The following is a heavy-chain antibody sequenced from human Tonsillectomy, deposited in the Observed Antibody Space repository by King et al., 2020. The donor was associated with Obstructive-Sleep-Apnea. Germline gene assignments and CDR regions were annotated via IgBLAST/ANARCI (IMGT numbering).Heavy chain of an antibody. Sequence: QLQESGPGLVKPSETLSLTCNVSGGSISSSSYYWVWLRQPPGKGLDCLGSIYYSWRTYYNPPLKSRVTISVDTSKNQFSLKLSSVTAADTAVYYCAKIPGIAAAGWFDPWGQGTLVTVSS. V-gene: IGHV4-39*01. CDR2: IYYSWRT. J-gene: IGHJ5*02. CDR3: AKIPGIAAAGWFDP. D-gene: IGHD6-13*01. CDR1: GGSISSSSYY.